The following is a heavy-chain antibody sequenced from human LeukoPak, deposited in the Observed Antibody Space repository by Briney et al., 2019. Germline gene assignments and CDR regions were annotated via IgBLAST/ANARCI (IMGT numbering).Heavy chain of an antibody. CDR1: GFTFSDSY. CDR2: ISTSGSTI. D-gene: IGHD3-3*01. Sequence: GGSLRLSCAASGFTFSDSYMSWTRQAPGKGLEWVSYISTSGSTIYYADSVRGRFTISRDNAKNSLYLQMNSLRAEDTAVYYCARDYDFWSGGSKYYGMDVWGQGTTVTVSS. J-gene: IGHJ6*02. V-gene: IGHV3-11*01. CDR3: ARDYDFWSGGSKYYGMDV.